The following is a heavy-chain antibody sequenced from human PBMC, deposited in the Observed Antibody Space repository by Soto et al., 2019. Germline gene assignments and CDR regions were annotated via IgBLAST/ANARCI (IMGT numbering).Heavy chain of an antibody. D-gene: IGHD2-15*01. CDR2: IIPILGIA. Sequence: GASVKVSCKASGGTFSSYTISWVRQAPGQGLEWMGRIIPILGIANYAQKFQGRVTITADKSTSTAYMELSSLRSEDTAVYYCARAILGYCSGGSCYWAGDFDYWGQGTLVTVS. J-gene: IGHJ4*02. CDR1: GGTFSSYT. CDR3: ARAILGYCSGGSCYWAGDFDY. V-gene: IGHV1-69*02.